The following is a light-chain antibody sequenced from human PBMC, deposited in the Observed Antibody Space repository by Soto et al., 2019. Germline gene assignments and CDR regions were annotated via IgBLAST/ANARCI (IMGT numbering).Light chain of an antibody. J-gene: IGKJ4*01. Sequence: AIRMTQSPSSFSASTGDRVTITCRASQSIGTYLAWYKQIPGRAPKLLIFAASTLQRGVPSRFSGSGSGTDFTLTISCLQSEDFATYYCQQYYIYPPTFGGGTKVDIK. CDR2: AAS. CDR1: QSIGTY. CDR3: QQYYIYPPT. V-gene: IGKV1-8*01.